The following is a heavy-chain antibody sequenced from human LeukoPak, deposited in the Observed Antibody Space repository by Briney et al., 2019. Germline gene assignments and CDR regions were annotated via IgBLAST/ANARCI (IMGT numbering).Heavy chain of an antibody. Sequence: GGSLRLSCAASGFSFRISSMSWVRQAPGKGLEWVACVLYDGTTEYHADSVKGRFTISRDTSKNTLFLQMNSLRAEDTAVYFCAREGSASSGSQGGLDYWGQGTLVTVSS. V-gene: IGHV3-30*03. J-gene: IGHJ4*02. CDR2: VLYDGTTE. D-gene: IGHD6-19*01. CDR3: AREGSASSGSQGGLDY. CDR1: GFSFRISS.